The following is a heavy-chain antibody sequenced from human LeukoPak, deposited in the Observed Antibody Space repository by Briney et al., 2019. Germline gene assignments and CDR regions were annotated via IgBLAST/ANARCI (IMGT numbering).Heavy chain of an antibody. Sequence: SETLSLTCAVYGGSFSGYYWSWIRQPPGKGLERIGEINHSGSTNYNPSLKSRVTISVDTSKNQFSLKLSSVTAADTAVYYCAAYDSSGYAFDYWGQGTLVTVSS. CDR3: AAYDSSGYAFDY. J-gene: IGHJ4*02. V-gene: IGHV4-34*01. D-gene: IGHD3-22*01. CDR2: INHSGST. CDR1: GGSFSGYY.